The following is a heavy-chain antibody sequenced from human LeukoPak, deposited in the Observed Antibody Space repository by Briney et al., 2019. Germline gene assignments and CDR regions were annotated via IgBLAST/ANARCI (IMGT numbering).Heavy chain of an antibody. V-gene: IGHV3-53*01. J-gene: IGHJ6*02. CDR1: GFTVSSNF. D-gene: IGHD5-18*01. CDR3: ARATYSYGELLYGMDV. Sequence: GGSLRLSCAASGFTVSSNFMNWVRQAPGKGLEWVSVIYSGGSTYYADSVKGRFTISRDNSKNTLYLQMNSLRDEDTAVYYCARATYSYGELLYGMDVWGQGTTVTVSS. CDR2: IYSGGST.